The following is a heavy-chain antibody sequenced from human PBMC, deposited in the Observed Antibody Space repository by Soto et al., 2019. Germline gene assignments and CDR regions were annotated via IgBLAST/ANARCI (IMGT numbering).Heavy chain of an antibody. D-gene: IGHD6-19*01. CDR2: IYYTGAT. V-gene: IGHV4-59*01. CDR3: ARPSVPATRGPLDY. Sequence: SETLSLTCPVSGGSSGAYFWNWVRQPPGKGLEWIGNIYYTGATSYNPSLESRVTISLDTSKNQFSLRLSSVTAADTAVYYCARPSVPATRGPLDYWGQGALVTVSS. CDR1: GGSSGAYF. J-gene: IGHJ4*02.